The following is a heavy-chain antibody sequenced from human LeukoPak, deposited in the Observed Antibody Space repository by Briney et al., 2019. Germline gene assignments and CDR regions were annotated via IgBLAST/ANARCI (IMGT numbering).Heavy chain of an antibody. CDR3: TRMTTGHDY. V-gene: IGHV4-34*01. D-gene: IGHD4-17*01. CDR1: DVSFDDYY. Sequence: SETLSLTCAVSDVSFDDYYWSWVRQTPGKGLEWLGEINDSGYTNDSPSLKSRVTLSIDTSNKQFSLNLRSVTVADAGIYYCTRMTTGHDYWGQGTLVTVSS. J-gene: IGHJ4*02. CDR2: INDSGYT.